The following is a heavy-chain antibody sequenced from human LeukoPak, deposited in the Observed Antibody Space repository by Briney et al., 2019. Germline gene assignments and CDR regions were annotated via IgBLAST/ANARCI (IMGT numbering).Heavy chain of an antibody. D-gene: IGHD6-13*01. CDR1: GYTFTSYY. V-gene: IGHV1-46*01. Sequence: ASVKVSCKASGYTFTSYYMHWVRQAPGQGLEWMGIINPSGGSTSYAQKFQGRVTMTTDTSTSTAYMELRSLRSDDTAVYYCARVLPKRIAAAGTNWFDPWGQGTLVTVSS. J-gene: IGHJ5*02. CDR2: INPSGGST. CDR3: ARVLPKRIAAAGTNWFDP.